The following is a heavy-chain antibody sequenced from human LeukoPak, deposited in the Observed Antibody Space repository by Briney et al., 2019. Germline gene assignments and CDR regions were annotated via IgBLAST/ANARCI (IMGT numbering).Heavy chain of an antibody. V-gene: IGHV1-2*02. D-gene: IGHD3-10*02. CDR2: INPNSGGT. Sequence: GASVKVSCKASGYTFTGYYMHWVRQAPGQGLEWMGWINPNSGGTNYAQKFQGRVTMTRDTSISTAYMELSRLRSDDTAVYYCARDSMLSRGEFDYWGQGTLVTVSS. CDR3: ARDSMLSRGEFDY. J-gene: IGHJ4*02. CDR1: GYTFTGYY.